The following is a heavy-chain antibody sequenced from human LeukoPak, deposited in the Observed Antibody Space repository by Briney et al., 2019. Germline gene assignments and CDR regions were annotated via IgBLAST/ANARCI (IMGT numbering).Heavy chain of an antibody. CDR3: ARGIGITATAHDTFDF. Sequence: GASVKVSCKASGYTFTGYYMYWVRQAPGQGLERMGWLNPNRGETNYAQSFQGRVTMTRDTSISTAYMELSRLRYDDTAVYYCARGIGITATAHDTFDFWGQGTMVTVSS. J-gene: IGHJ3*01. V-gene: IGHV1-2*02. D-gene: IGHD6-25*01. CDR1: GYTFTGYY. CDR2: LNPNRGET.